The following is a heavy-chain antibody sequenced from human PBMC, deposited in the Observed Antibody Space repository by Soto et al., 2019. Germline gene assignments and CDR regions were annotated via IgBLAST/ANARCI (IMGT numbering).Heavy chain of an antibody. CDR1: GDTFNFYA. CDR2: ITPIFDTT. CDR3: ARGLSYYFDFDGGNDAFDI. V-gene: IGHV1-69*06. Sequence: QVQLVQSGAEVKKPGSSVKISCKDSGDTFNFYAFYWLRQAPGQGYDWMGGITPIFDTTFYSQNFETRVTITADKTTSTAYMELSGLRSEDTAIYYCARGLSYYFDFDGGNDAFDIWGQGTTVIVSS. D-gene: IGHD3-22*01. J-gene: IGHJ3*02.